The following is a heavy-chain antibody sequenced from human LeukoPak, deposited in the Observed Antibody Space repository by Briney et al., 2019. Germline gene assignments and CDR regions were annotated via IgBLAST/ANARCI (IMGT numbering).Heavy chain of an antibody. D-gene: IGHD6-19*01. CDR3: AKDIIGSGWNWFDP. J-gene: IGHJ5*02. CDR2: ISWNSGSI. V-gene: IGHV3-9*01. Sequence: GRSLRLSCAASGFTFDDYAMHWVRQAPGKGLEWVSGISWNSGSIGYADSVKGRFTISRDNAKNSLYLQMNSLRAEDTALYYCAKDIIGSGWNWFDPWGQGTLVTVSS. CDR1: GFTFDDYA.